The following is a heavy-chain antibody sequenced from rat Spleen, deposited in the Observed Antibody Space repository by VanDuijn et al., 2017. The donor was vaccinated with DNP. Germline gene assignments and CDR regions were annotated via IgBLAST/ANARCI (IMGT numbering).Heavy chain of an antibody. J-gene: IGHJ3*01. Sequence: EVQLQESGPGLVKPSQSLSLTCSVTGYSITSHYWGWIRKFPGNKMEWMGYISYSGSTAYNPSLKRRISITSDTSKNQFFLQLTSVTTEETATYYCARLLPDGYYHVGGWFAYWGQGTLVTVSS. CDR2: ISYSGST. CDR3: ARLLPDGYYHVGGWFAY. CDR1: GYSITSHY. V-gene: IGHV3-1*01. D-gene: IGHD1-12*03.